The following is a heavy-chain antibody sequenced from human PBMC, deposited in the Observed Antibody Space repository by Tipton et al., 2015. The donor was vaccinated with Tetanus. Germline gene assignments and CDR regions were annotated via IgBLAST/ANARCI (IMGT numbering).Heavy chain of an antibody. CDR3: ARHVIVEVPRWFDP. V-gene: IGHV4-31*03. Sequence: TLSLTCTVSGGSISSGGYYWSWIRQHPGKGLEWIGYIYYSGSTYYNPSLKSRVTISVDTSKNQFSLKLTSVTAADTAVYYCARHVIVEVPRWFDPWGQGTVVTVSS. CDR1: GGSISSGGYY. CDR2: IYYSGST. J-gene: IGHJ5*02. D-gene: IGHD2-2*01.